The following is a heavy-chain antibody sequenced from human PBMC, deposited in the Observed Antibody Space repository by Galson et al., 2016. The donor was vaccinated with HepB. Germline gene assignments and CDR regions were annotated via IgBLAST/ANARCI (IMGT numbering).Heavy chain of an antibody. V-gene: IGHV1-69*13. CDR3: ARGSEILTGYYAY. Sequence: SVKVSCKASGGTFNTYAISWVRQAPGQGLEWMGGIIPMLGTATYAQKFQGRVTITADESTSTAYMDLSSLRSEDTALYYSARGSEILTGYYAYWGQGTLITASS. J-gene: IGHJ4*02. CDR2: IIPMLGTA. CDR1: GGTFNTYA. D-gene: IGHD3-9*01.